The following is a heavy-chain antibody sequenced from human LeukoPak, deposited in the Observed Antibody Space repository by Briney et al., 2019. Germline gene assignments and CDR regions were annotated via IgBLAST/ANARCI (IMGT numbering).Heavy chain of an antibody. J-gene: IGHJ6*03. Sequence: PSETLSLTCTVSGGSISITSYYWGWIRQPPGKGLEWIGSMYSSGSTYYNPSLKSRVTISVDTSKNQFSLKLSSVTAADTAVYYCASGTIGVVTGDYYYYMDVWGKGTTVTVSS. CDR1: GGSISITSYY. V-gene: IGHV4-39*07. CDR2: MYSSGST. D-gene: IGHD2-21*02. CDR3: ASGTIGVVTGDYYYYMDV.